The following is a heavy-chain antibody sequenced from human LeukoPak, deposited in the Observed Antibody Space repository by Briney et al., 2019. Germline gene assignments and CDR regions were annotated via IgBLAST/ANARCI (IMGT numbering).Heavy chain of an antibody. J-gene: IGHJ5*02. Sequence: SETLSLTCAVYGGSFSGYYWSWIRQPPGKGLEWIGYIYYSGSTNYNPSLKSRVTISVDTSKNQFSLKLSSVTAADTAVYYCAREAAAGPGNWFDPWGQGTLVTVSS. D-gene: IGHD6-13*01. CDR3: AREAAAGPGNWFDP. CDR1: GGSFSGYY. V-gene: IGHV4-59*01. CDR2: IYYSGST.